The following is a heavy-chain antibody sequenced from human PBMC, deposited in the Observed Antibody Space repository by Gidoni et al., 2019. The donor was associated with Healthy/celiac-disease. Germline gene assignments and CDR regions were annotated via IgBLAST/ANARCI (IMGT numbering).Heavy chain of an antibody. Sequence: QVQLQASGPGLVKPSETLSLTCAVSCYSISSGYYWGWIRQPPGKGLGWIGSINHIGSTYYNPSLKSRVTISVETSKNQFSLKLSSVTAADTAVYYCARNYSSSFKDAFDIWGQGTMVTVSS. D-gene: IGHD6-13*01. CDR2: INHIGST. CDR3: ARNYSSSFKDAFDI. J-gene: IGHJ3*02. CDR1: CYSISSGYY. V-gene: IGHV4-38-2*01.